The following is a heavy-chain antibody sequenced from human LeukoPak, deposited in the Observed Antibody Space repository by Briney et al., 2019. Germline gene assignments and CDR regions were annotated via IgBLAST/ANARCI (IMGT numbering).Heavy chain of an antibody. V-gene: IGHV3-48*01. CDR2: ISSSGSTI. CDR1: GFTFSDAW. CDR3: AKSGGYYPYYFDY. J-gene: IGHJ4*02. D-gene: IGHD3-22*01. Sequence: SGGSLRLSCAASGFTFSDAWMHWVRQAPGKGLEWVSYISSSGSTIYYADSVKGRFTISRDNSKNTLYLQMNSLRAEDTAVCYCAKSGGYYPYYFDYWGQGTLVTVSS.